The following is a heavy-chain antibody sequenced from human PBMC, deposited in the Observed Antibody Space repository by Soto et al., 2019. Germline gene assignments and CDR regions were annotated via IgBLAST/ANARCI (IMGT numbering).Heavy chain of an antibody. J-gene: IGHJ6*02. V-gene: IGHV4-4*02. Sequence: SETLSLTCAVSGGSISSSNWGSWVRQPPGKGLEWIGEIYHSGSTNYNPSLKSRVTISVDKSKNQFSLKLSSVTAADTAVYYCARDTTISDSNYYYGMDVWGQGTTVTVSS. D-gene: IGHD3-3*01. CDR2: IYHSGST. CDR3: ARDTTISDSNYYYGMDV. CDR1: GGSISSSNW.